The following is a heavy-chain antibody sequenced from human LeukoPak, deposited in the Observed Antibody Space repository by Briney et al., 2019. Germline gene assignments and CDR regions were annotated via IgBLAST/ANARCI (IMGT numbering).Heavy chain of an antibody. CDR1: GGTFSSYA. CDR2: IIPIFGTA. J-gene: IGHJ5*02. CDR3: ASAPWGYSSSSVWFDP. D-gene: IGHD6-6*01. V-gene: IGHV1-69*05. Sequence: SVKVSCKASGGTFSSYAIGWVRQAPGRGLEWMGGIIPIFGTANYAQKFQGRVTITTDESTSTAYMELSSLRSEDTAVYYCASAPWGYSSSSVWFDPWGQGTLVTVSS.